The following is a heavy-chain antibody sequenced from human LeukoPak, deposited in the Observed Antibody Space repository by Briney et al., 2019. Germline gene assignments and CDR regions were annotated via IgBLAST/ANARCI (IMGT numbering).Heavy chain of an antibody. Sequence: ASVKVSCKASGYTFTGYYMHWVRQASGQGLEWMGWINPNSGGTNYAQKFQGRVTMTRDTSISTAYMELSRLRSDDMAVYYCARVQGYCSSTSCYPDTNFDYWGQGTLVTVSS. V-gene: IGHV1-2*02. CDR3: ARVQGYCSSTSCYPDTNFDY. CDR2: INPNSGGT. J-gene: IGHJ4*02. D-gene: IGHD2-2*01. CDR1: GYTFTGYY.